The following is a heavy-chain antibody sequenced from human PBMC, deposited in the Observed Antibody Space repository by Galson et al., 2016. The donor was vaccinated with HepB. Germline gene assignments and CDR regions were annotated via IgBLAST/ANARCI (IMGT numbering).Heavy chain of an antibody. V-gene: IGHV3-30*18. Sequence: SLRLSCAASGFSFSTYGMHWVRQAPGKGLEWVASISLDGSDKYYADSVRGRFTISRDHSKNTLYLQMNRLRAEDTAVFYCAKALAELEYWGQGTLVTVSS. J-gene: IGHJ4*02. D-gene: IGHD1-1*01. CDR1: GFSFSTYG. CDR2: ISLDGSDK. CDR3: AKALAELEY.